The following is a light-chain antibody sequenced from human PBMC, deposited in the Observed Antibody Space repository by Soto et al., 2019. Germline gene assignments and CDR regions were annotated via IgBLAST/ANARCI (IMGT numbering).Light chain of an antibody. CDR3: NSFAGSAHVV. V-gene: IGLV2-8*01. Sequence: QSAQAQPPSASGSPGQSVTSSCTGTSSDVGAYNYVSWYQQHRGKAPKLIIYDVSQRPSGIPDRFSGSKSGNTASLTVSGLQAEDEAVYYCNSFAGSAHVVFGGATQLTVL. CDR1: SSDVGAYNY. J-gene: IGLJ2*01. CDR2: DVS.